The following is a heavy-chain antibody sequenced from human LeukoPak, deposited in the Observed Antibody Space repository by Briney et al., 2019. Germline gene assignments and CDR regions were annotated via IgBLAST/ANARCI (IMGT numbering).Heavy chain of an antibody. CDR3: AKDGASSSWYQYHYYYYYYMEV. CDR2: ISGSGGST. CDR1: GFTFSSYG. D-gene: IGHD6-13*01. J-gene: IGHJ6*03. Sequence: GGSLRLSCAASGFTFSSYGMSWVRQAPGKGLEWVSAISGSGGSTYYADSVKGRFTISRDNSKNTLYLQMNSLRAEDTAVYYCAKDGASSSWYQYHYYYYYYMEVWGKGTTVTISS. V-gene: IGHV3-23*01.